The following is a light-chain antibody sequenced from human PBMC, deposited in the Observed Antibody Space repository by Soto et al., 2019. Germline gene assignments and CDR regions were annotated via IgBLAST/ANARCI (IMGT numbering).Light chain of an antibody. J-gene: IGLJ2*01. Sequence: QLVLTQSPSASASLGASVKLTCTLSSGHSSYAIAWHQQQPEKGPRYLMKLNSDGSHSKGDGIPARFSGSSSGAERYPTISRLQSEDEADYYRQTWGTGIVVFGGGTKLTVL. CDR2: LNSDGSH. V-gene: IGLV4-69*01. CDR3: QTWGTGIVV. CDR1: SGHSSYA.